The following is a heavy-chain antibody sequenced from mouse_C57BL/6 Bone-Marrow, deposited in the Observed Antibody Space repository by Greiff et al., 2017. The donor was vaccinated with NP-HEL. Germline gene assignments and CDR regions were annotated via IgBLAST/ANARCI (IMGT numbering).Heavy chain of an antibody. J-gene: IGHJ1*03. CDR3: ARRIANWEWYFDV. V-gene: IGHV1-26*01. Sequence: EVQLQQSGPELVKPGASVKISCKASGYTFTDYYMNWVKQSHGKSLEWIGYINPNNGGISYNQTFTGQATLTVDKSSSTASMDLRSLTSEDSAVYYCARRIANWEWYFDVWGTGTTVTVSA. CDR2: INPNNGGI. CDR1: GYTFTDYY. D-gene: IGHD4-1*01.